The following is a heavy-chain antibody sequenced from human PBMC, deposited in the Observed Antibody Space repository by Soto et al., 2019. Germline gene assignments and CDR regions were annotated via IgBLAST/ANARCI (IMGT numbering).Heavy chain of an antibody. V-gene: IGHV1-18*01. J-gene: IGHJ4*02. Sequence: GASVKVSCKASGYTFTSYGINWVRQAPGQGLEWMGWISAYNGNTNYAQNLQGRVTMTTDTSTSTAYMELRSLRSDGTAVYYCATNYCSGGTCYPLLDYWGQGTLVTVSS. CDR1: GYTFTSYG. CDR3: ATNYCSGGTCYPLLDY. D-gene: IGHD2-15*01. CDR2: ISAYNGNT.